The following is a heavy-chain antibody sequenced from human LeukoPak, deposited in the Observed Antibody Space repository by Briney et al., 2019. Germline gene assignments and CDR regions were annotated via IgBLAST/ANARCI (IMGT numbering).Heavy chain of an antibody. CDR2: IYYSGST. J-gene: IGHJ6*04. CDR3: ARYSSGWQYYYYGMDV. CDR1: GGSISSSSYY. D-gene: IGHD6-19*01. V-gene: IGHV4-61*05. Sequence: SETLSLTCTVSGGSISSSSYYWGWIRQPPGKGLEWIGYIYYSGSTNYNPSLKSRVTISVDTSKNQFSLKLSSVTAADTAVYYCARYSSGWQYYYYGMDVWGKGTTVTVSS.